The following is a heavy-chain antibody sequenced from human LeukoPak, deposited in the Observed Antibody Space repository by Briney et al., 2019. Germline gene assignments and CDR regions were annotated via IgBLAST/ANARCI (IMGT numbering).Heavy chain of an antibody. V-gene: IGHV3-9*01. J-gene: IGHJ4*01. D-gene: IGHD3-3*01. Sequence: GGSLRLSCAASGFTFDDYAMHWVRQAPGKGLEWVSGISWNSGSIGYADSVKGRFTISRDNAKNSLYLQMNSLRAEDTALYYCAKGYDFWSGTHGYYFDYWGQEPWSPSPQ. CDR3: AKGYDFWSGTHGYYFDY. CDR2: ISWNSGSI. CDR1: GFTFDDYA.